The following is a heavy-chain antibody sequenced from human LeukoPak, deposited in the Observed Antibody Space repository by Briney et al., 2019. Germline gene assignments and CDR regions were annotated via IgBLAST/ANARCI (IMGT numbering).Heavy chain of an antibody. Sequence: PSETLSLTCTVSGGSISSGDYYWSWIRQPPGKGLEWIGYIYYSGSTSYNPSLKSRVTISVDTSKNQFSLKLSSVTAADTAVYYCARDARITMIVSDAAFDMWGQGTMVTVSS. V-gene: IGHV4-30-4*01. D-gene: IGHD3-22*01. CDR2: IYYSGST. CDR3: ARDARITMIVSDAAFDM. J-gene: IGHJ3*02. CDR1: GGSISSGDYY.